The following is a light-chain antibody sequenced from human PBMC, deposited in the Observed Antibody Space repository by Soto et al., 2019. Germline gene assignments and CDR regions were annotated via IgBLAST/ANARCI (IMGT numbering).Light chain of an antibody. CDR1: HSVYNTY. CDR2: AAS. V-gene: IGKV3-20*01. CDR3: QPYGTSSWT. Sequence: VLTQSPGTLSLSPGERATLSCRASHSVYNTYLAWYQHNPCRAPRLLIYAASSMSTGIPARFSGSGSGTDFTLTISRLEPKDCAVYYCQPYGTSSWTFGQGTKVESK. J-gene: IGKJ1*01.